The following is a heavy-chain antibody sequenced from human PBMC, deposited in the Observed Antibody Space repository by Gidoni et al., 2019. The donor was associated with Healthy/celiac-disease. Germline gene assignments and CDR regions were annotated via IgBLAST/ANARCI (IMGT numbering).Heavy chain of an antibody. V-gene: IGHV4-59*01. CDR3: ARVRYNWNQLLWYDY. J-gene: IGHJ4*02. D-gene: IGHD1-20*01. CDR1: GGSISSYY. Sequence: QVQLQESGPGLVKPSETLSLTCPVSGGSISSYYWSWIRQPPGKGLEWIGYIYYSGSTNYNPSLKSRVTISVDTSKNQFSLKLSSVTAADTAVYYCARVRYNWNQLLWYDYWGQGTLVTVSS. CDR2: IYYSGST.